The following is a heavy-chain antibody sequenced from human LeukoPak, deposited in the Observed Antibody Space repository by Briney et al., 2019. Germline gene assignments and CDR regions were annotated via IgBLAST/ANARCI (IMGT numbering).Heavy chain of an antibody. CDR3: AKDFWSDYYSGYFDY. J-gene: IGHJ4*02. D-gene: IGHD3-3*01. CDR1: GFTVSSNY. V-gene: IGHV3-53*01. Sequence: RGSLRLSCAASGFTVSSNYMSWVRQAPGKGLEWVSVIYSGGSTYYADSVKGRFTISRGNSKNTLYLQMNSLRAEDTAVYYCAKDFWSDYYSGYFDYWGQGTLVTVSS. CDR2: IYSGGST.